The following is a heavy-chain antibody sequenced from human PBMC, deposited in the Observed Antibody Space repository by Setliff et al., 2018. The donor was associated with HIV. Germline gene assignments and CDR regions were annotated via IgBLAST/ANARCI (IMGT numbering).Heavy chain of an antibody. J-gene: IGHJ4*02. Sequence: GESLRLSCAASGFTFSSYAMSWVRQAPGKGLEWVSAISGSGGSTYYADSVRGRFTISRDNSKNTLYLQMNSLRAEDTAVYYCAKDYYDFVWGSSLAYWGQGTLVTVSS. D-gene: IGHD3-16*01. CDR2: ISGSGGST. CDR1: GFTFSSYA. V-gene: IGHV3-23*01. CDR3: AKDYYDFVWGSSLAY.